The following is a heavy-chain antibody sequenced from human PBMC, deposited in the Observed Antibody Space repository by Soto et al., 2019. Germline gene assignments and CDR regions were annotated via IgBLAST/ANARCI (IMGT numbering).Heavy chain of an antibody. Sequence: PGGSLRLSCAASGFTFSNYWMHWVRQVPGKGLVWVSRINTDGSETNYADSVKGRFTASRDNAKNTQYLQMNSLRVEDTALYYCARDGEGYWGQGTLVTVSS. J-gene: IGHJ4*02. D-gene: IGHD2-21*01. V-gene: IGHV3-74*01. CDR2: INTDGSET. CDR1: GFTFSNYW. CDR3: ARDGEGY.